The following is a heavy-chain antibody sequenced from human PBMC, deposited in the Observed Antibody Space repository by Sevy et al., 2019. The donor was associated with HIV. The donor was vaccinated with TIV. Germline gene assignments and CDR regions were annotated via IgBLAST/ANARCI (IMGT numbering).Heavy chain of an antibody. Sequence: GGSLRLSCAASGFTFSSYAMNWVRQAPGKGLEWVSSISSSGRSTYYADSVEDRFTISRDNSENTLYLQMNSLRADDTAVYYCAKGYCSGGSCPRDYYYYGMDVWGQGTTVTVSS. CDR2: ISSSGRST. D-gene: IGHD2-15*01. CDR1: GFTFSSYA. J-gene: IGHJ6*02. CDR3: AKGYCSGGSCPRDYYYYGMDV. V-gene: IGHV3-23*01.